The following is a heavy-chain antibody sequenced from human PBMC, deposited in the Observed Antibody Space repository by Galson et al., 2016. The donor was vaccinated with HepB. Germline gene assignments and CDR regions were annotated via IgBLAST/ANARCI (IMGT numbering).Heavy chain of an antibody. D-gene: IGHD2-21*02. V-gene: IGHV5-51*01. CDR2: IYPGDSDT. CDR3: ARTLPVVVTAEDAFDI. CDR1: GYKFTSYW. J-gene: IGHJ3*02. Sequence: QSGAEVKQPGESLKISCKASGYKFTSYWIGWVRQMPGKGLEWMGIIYPGDSDTKYSPAFQGQVTISADISADKSITTAYLQWRSLKASDTAMYYCARTLPVVVTAEDAFDIWGQGTMVTVSS.